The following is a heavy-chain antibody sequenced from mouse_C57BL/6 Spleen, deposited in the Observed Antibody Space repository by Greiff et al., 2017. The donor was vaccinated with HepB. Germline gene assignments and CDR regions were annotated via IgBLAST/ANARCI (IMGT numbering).Heavy chain of an antibody. J-gene: IGHJ1*03. CDR3: ARFGGYYWYFDV. D-gene: IGHD2-2*01. V-gene: IGHV1-80*01. CDR2: IYPGDGDT. CDR1: GYAFSSYW. Sequence: VQLQQSGAELVKPGASVKISCKASGYAFSSYWMNWVKQRPGKGLEWIGQIYPGDGDTNYNGKFKGKATLTADKSSSTAYMQISSLTSEDSAVYFCARFGGYYWYFDVWGTGTTVTVSS.